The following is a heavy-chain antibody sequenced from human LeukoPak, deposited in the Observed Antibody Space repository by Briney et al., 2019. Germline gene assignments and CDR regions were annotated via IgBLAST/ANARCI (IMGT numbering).Heavy chain of an antibody. CDR1: GYTFTSYG. CDR3: ARDFFTIFGYDAFDI. V-gene: IGHV1-18*01. Sequence: ASVKVSCKPSGYTFTSYGISGGRQAPGQGLEWMGGISAYNGNTNYAQKLQGRVTMTTDTSTSTAYMELRSLRSDDTAVYYCARDFFTIFGYDAFDIWGQGTMVAVSS. J-gene: IGHJ3*02. CDR2: ISAYNGNT. D-gene: IGHD3-3*01.